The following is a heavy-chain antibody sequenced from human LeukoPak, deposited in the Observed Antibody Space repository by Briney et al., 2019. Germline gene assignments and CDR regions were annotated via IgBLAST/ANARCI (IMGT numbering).Heavy chain of an antibody. J-gene: IGHJ4*02. D-gene: IGHD6-19*01. V-gene: IGHV3-21*01. CDR3: AKEWFSIAVAGTFDY. CDR1: GFTFTSYS. CDR2: ISNRGDYI. Sequence: GGSLRLSCSASGFTFTSYSMNWVRQAPGKGLEWVSSISNRGDYIYYADSVKGRFTISRDNAKNSLYLQMESLRAEDTAVYYCAKEWFSIAVAGTFDYWGQGTLVTVSS.